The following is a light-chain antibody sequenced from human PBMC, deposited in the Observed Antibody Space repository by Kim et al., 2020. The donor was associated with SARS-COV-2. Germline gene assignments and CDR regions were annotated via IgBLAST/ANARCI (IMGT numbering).Light chain of an antibody. V-gene: IGLV1-40*01. J-gene: IGLJ3*02. CDR3: QSDDSSLGGWV. Sequence: GVSNSWTGSSSNIGAGYEVHWYQQLPGTAPKLLIYGNSKRPSGGPDRVAGSKSGTSASLAITGLQAEDEAEDYCQSDDSSLGGWVFGGGTQLTVL. CDR2: GNS. CDR1: SSNIGAGYE.